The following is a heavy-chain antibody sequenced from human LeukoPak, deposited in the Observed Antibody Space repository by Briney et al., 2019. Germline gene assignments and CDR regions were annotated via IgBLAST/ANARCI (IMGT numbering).Heavy chain of an antibody. D-gene: IGHD1-26*01. Sequence: ASVKVSCKASGYTFTSYGISWVRQAPGQGLEWMGGIIPIFGTANYAQKFQGRVTITADESTSTAYMELSSLRSEDTAVYYCARGTSSGSYNYWGQGTLVTVSS. J-gene: IGHJ4*02. CDR1: GYTFTSYG. CDR2: IIPIFGTA. V-gene: IGHV1-69*13. CDR3: ARGTSSGSYNY.